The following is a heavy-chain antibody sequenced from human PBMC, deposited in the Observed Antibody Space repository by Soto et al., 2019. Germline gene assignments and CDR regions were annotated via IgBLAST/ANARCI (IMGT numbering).Heavy chain of an antibody. D-gene: IGHD7-27*01. J-gene: IGHJ4*02. CDR1: GGSIRSYY. CDR2: IYYSGST. Sequence: QVQLQESGPGLVKPSETLSLTCTVSGGSIRSYYWSWIRQPPGKGLEWIGYIYYSGSTDYDPSLKSRVTISVDTSKNQFSLKLSSVTAADTAVYYCARRWGTYLDFWGQGTLVTVSS. V-gene: IGHV4-59*01. CDR3: ARRWGTYLDF.